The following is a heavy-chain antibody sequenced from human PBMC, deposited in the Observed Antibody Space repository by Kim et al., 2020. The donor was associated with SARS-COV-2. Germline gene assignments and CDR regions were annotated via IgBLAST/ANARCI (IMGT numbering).Heavy chain of an antibody. V-gene: IGHV4-39*01. CDR3: ARRGGRYFDWLLLNGYYYYGRDV. Sequence: SETLSLTCTVSGGSISSSSYYWGWIRQPPGKGLEWIGSIYYSGSTYYNPSLKSRVTISVDTSKNQFSLKLSSVTAADTAVYYCARRGGRYFDWLLLNGYYYYGRDVWGQGTTVTVSS. CDR1: GGSISSSSYY. CDR2: IYYSGST. J-gene: IGHJ6*02. D-gene: IGHD3-9*01.